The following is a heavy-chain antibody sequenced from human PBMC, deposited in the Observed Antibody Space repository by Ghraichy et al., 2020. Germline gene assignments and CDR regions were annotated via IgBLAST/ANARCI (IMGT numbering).Heavy chain of an antibody. D-gene: IGHD5-18*01. Sequence: GGSLRLSCAASGFIVSSYYMSWVRQAPGKGLEWVSVIYSGGITTYADSVQGRFRISRDISNNSLYLQMNSLRAEDTAKCYCVRGQLWPRNHFDYWGQGTLVTVSS. CDR2: IYSGGIT. V-gene: IGHV3-53*01. CDR1: GFIVSSYY. J-gene: IGHJ4*02. CDR3: VRGQLWPRNHFDY.